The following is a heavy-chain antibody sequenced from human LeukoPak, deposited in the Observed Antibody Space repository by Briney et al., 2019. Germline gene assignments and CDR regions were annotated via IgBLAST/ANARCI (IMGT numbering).Heavy chain of an antibody. J-gene: IGHJ4*02. D-gene: IGHD6-13*01. CDR2: IYYSGGT. V-gene: IGHV4-39*01. Sequence: SETLSLTCPVSGGSISSSSYYWGWIRQPPGKGLEWIGSIYYSGGTYYNPSLKSRLTISVDTSKDQFSLKLSSVTTSDTAVYYCARHGWSSSWFDYWGQGTLVTVSS. CDR3: ARHGWSSSWFDY. CDR1: GGSISSSSYY.